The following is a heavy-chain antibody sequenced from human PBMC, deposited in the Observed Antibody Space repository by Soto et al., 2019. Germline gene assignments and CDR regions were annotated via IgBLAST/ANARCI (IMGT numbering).Heavy chain of an antibody. CDR2: INPDNGDI. CDR3: ARGVPVSACLDYGMDV. CDR1: GYTFSNFG. V-gene: IGHV1-18*01. D-gene: IGHD1-20*01. Sequence: QVQLVQSGAEVKKPGASLKVSCKASGYTFSNFGVSWVRQAPGQGLEWIGWINPDNGDINYGQKFQGRATMTTDTFTNTAYMEVWGLRSDDTAVYYCARGVPVSACLDYGMDVWGEGTTVTVSS. J-gene: IGHJ6*04.